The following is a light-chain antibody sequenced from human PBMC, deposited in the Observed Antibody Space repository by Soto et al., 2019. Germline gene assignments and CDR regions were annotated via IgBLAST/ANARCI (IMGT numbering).Light chain of an antibody. CDR2: DAS. V-gene: IGKV3-11*01. J-gene: IGKJ2*01. Sequence: EIVLTQSPATLSLSPGERATLSCRASQSVSSYLAWYQQKPGQAPRLLIYDASNRATGIPARFSGSGSGTDFTLTISSLEPEDFAVYYCQQRSNWPSRYTFGQGTKLAIK. CDR3: QQRSNWPSRYT. CDR1: QSVSSY.